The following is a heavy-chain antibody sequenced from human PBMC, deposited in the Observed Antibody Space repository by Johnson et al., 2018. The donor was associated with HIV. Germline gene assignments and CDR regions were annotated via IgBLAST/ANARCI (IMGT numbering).Heavy chain of an antibody. Sequence: VQLVESGGGLIQPGGSLRLSCAASGFTVSSNYMSWVRQAPGKGLEWVSVIYSGGSTYYADSVKGRFTISRDKSKNTLYLQMNSLRAEDTAFYYCAGESVVGATRNAFDIWVQGTMVTVSS. CDR2: IYSGGST. CDR1: GFTVSSNY. D-gene: IGHD1-26*01. V-gene: IGHV3-53*01. J-gene: IGHJ3*02. CDR3: AGESVVGATRNAFDI.